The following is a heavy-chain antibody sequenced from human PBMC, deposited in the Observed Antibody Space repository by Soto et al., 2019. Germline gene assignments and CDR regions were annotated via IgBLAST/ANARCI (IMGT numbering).Heavy chain of an antibody. D-gene: IGHD5-12*01. Sequence: QVQLVQSGAEVKKPGSSVKVSCKASGGTFNNYAITWVRQAPGQGLEWMGGIIPIFGTPNYAQKVQGRVTITADESTSTAYLELGSLRSEATAVYYCAKREYSGYFGTGGGLSYYYGMDFRGQGTTGTVSS. V-gene: IGHV1-69*01. J-gene: IGHJ6*02. CDR2: IIPIFGTP. CDR3: AKREYSGYFGTGGGLSYYYGMDF. CDR1: GGTFNNYA.